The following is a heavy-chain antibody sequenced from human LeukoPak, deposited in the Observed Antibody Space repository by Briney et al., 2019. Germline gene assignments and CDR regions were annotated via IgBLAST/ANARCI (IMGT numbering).Heavy chain of an antibody. CDR3: ARAYSSGWYGDIDY. CDR1: GFTFNNYA. CDR2: ISSSSSYI. J-gene: IGHJ4*02. V-gene: IGHV3-21*01. Sequence: PGGSLRLSCAASGFTFNNYAMNWVRQAPGKGLEWVSSISSSSSYIYYADSVKGRFTISRDNAKNSLYLQMNSLRAEDTAVYYCARAYSSGWYGDIDYWGQGTLVTVSS. D-gene: IGHD6-19*01.